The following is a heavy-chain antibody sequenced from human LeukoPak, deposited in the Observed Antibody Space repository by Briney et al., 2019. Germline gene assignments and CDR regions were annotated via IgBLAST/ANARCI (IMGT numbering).Heavy chain of an antibody. CDR2: ISGSGGST. D-gene: IGHD6-13*01. Sequence: GGSLRLSCAASGFTFSSYDMSWVRQAPEKGLEWVSAISGSGGSTYYADSVKGRFTISRDNSKNTLYLQMNSLRAEDTAVYYCAKGHEQQLALSDYWGQGTLVTVSS. J-gene: IGHJ4*02. V-gene: IGHV3-23*01. CDR3: AKGHEQQLALSDY. CDR1: GFTFSSYD.